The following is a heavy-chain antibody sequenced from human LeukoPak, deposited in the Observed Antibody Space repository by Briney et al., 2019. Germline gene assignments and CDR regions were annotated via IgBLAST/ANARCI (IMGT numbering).Heavy chain of an antibody. V-gene: IGHV3-7*01. D-gene: IGHD3-22*01. J-gene: IGHJ4*02. CDR3: ARIMSKDTSGYYYVFDY. CDR1: GFTFSSYW. Sequence: PGGSLRLSFAASGFTFSSYWMSWVRQAPGKGLEWVANIKQDGSEKYYVDSVKGRFTISRDNAKNSLYLQMNSLRAEDTAVYYCARIMSKDTSGYYYVFDYWGQGTLVTVSS. CDR2: IKQDGSEK.